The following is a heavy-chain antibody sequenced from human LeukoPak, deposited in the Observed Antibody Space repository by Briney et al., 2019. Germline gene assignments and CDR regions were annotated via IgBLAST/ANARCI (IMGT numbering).Heavy chain of an antibody. CDR3: ARGLGITMVRQPSGGWFDP. CDR1: GYTFPSYG. CDR2: ISAYNGNT. Sequence: ASVKVSCKASGYTFPSYGISWVRQAPGQGLEWMGWISAYNGNTNYAQKFQGRVTMTTDTSTSTAYMELRSLRPDDTAVYYCARGLGITMVRQPSGGWFDPWGQGTLVTVSS. J-gene: IGHJ5*02. V-gene: IGHV1-18*01. D-gene: IGHD3-10*01.